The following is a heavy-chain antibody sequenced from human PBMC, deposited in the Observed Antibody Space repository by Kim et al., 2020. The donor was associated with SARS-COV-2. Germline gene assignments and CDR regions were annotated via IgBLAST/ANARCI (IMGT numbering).Heavy chain of an antibody. V-gene: IGHV3-23*01. CDR3: AKDLTRASGWYYFDY. J-gene: IGHJ4*02. Sequence: DSVRGRFTISRDNSKNTLYLQMNSLRAEDTAIYYCAKDLTRASGWYYFDYWGQGTLVTVSS. D-gene: IGHD6-13*01.